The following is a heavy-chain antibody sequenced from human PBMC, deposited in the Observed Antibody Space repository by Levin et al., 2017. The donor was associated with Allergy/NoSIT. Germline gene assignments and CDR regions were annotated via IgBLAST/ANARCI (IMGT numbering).Heavy chain of an antibody. CDR2: IWYDGSNK. V-gene: IGHV3-33*01. CDR3: VRLDSAWSFDF. D-gene: IGHD6-19*01. CDR1: GFTFSDYG. Sequence: PGGSLRLSCAASGFTFSDYGMDWVRQAPGKGLEWVAVIWYDGSNKYYADSVKGRFTISRDNSKNTVSLQMNSLRAEDTAVYYCVRLDSAWSFDFWGQGTLVTVSS. J-gene: IGHJ4*02.